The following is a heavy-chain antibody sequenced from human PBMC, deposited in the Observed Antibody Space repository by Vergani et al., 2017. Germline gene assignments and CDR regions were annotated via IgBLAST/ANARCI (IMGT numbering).Heavy chain of an antibody. CDR2: ISSGGGDI. V-gene: IGHV3-23*01. Sequence: EVLLLESGGGLVQPGGSRRLSCAGAGFTFDTYTMAYVRQAPGKGLEWVATISSGGGDIFYADSVKGRFTISRDNSKNTLFLQMNSLKDEDTAVYYCTTAXGLYYLHGEYFQYWGRGTLVSVSS. CDR3: TTAXGLYYLHGEYFQY. J-gene: IGHJ1*01. D-gene: IGHD3-10*01. CDR1: GFTFDTYT.